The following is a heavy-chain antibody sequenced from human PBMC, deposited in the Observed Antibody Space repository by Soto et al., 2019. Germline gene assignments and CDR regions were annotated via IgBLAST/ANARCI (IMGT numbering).Heavy chain of an antibody. CDR3: AKDPNGSGSYYSGSWFDP. D-gene: IGHD3-10*01. Sequence: GGSLRLSCAASGFPFSSYAMSWVRQAPGKGLEWVSAISGSGGSTYYADSVKGRFTISRDNSKNTLYLQMNSLRAEDTAVYYCAKDPNGSGSYYSGSWFDPWGQGTLVTVSS. CDR1: GFPFSSYA. V-gene: IGHV3-23*01. CDR2: ISGSGGST. J-gene: IGHJ5*02.